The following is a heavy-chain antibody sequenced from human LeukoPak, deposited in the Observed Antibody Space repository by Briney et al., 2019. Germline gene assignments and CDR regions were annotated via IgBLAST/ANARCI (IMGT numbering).Heavy chain of an antibody. V-gene: IGHV3-7*01. CDR2: IKQDGSER. D-gene: IGHD1-1*01. CDR1: GFTISRYW. Sequence: GGSLTLTCGASGFTISRYWMSWVRQAPGKGLEWVANIKQDGSERTYVDSVKGRFTISRDNAKNSLYLQMNSLRVEDTAMYYCARDGGTDWYARCGQGTLVTVSS. J-gene: IGHJ5*02. CDR3: ARDGGTDWYAR.